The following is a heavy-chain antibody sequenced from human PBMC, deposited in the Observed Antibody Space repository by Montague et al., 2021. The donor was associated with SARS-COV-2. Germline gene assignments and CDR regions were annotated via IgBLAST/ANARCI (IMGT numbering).Heavy chain of an antibody. CDR2: TYYRSKWYN. J-gene: IGHJ6*02. V-gene: IGHV6-1*01. Sequence: CAISGDSVSSNSAAWNWIRQSPSKGLEWLGRTYYRSKWYNDYAVSVKSRITINPDTSKNQFSLQLNSVTPEDTAVYYCARQPLGYDFVYYYYGMDVWGQGTTVTVSS. D-gene: IGHD5-12*01. CDR3: ARQPLGYDFVYYYYGMDV. CDR1: GDSVSSNSAA.